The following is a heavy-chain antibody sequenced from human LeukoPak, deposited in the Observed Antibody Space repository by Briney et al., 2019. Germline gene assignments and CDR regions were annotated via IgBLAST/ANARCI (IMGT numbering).Heavy chain of an antibody. V-gene: IGHV4-39*07. CDR2: IYYSGST. D-gene: IGHD2-21*02. CDR3: ARANIVVVTATPAEFDY. Sequence: SETLSLTCTVSGGSISSSSYYWGWIRQPPGKGLEWIGSIYYSGSTYYNPSLKSRVTISVDTSKNQFSLKLSSVTAADTAVYYCARANIVVVTATPAEFDYWGQGTLVTVSS. CDR1: GGSISSSSYY. J-gene: IGHJ4*02.